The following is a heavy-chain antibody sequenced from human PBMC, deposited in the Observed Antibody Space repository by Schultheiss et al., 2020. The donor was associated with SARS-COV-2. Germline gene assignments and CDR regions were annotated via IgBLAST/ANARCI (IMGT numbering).Heavy chain of an antibody. Sequence: SETLSLTRKGAGGSISSSNWWSWVRQPPGKGLEWIGEIYHSGSTNYNPSLKSRVTISVDKSKNQFSLKLSSVTAADTAVYYCARGSSSSWYENFDYWGQGTLVTVSS. CDR1: GGSISSSNW. CDR2: IYHSGST. V-gene: IGHV4-4*02. CDR3: ARGSSSSWYENFDY. D-gene: IGHD6-13*01. J-gene: IGHJ4*02.